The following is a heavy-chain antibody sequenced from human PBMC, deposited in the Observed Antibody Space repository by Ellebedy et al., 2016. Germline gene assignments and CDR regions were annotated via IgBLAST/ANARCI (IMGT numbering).Heavy chain of an antibody. CDR1: GYNFTNYW. J-gene: IGHJ4*02. CDR3: VRSSGYSTSWYSFDY. V-gene: IGHV5-51*01. CDR2: IYPGDSDT. Sequence: GESLKISXQGFGYNFTNYWIGWVRQKPGKGLEWMGIIYPGDSDTRYRPSFRGLVTISADKSISTAYLQWSSLKASDTAKYYCVRSSGYSTSWYSFDYWGQGTLVTVSS. D-gene: IGHD6-13*01.